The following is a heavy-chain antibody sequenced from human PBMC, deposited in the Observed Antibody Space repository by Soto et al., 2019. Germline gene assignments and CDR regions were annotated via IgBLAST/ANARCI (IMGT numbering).Heavy chain of an antibody. CDR2: IWYDGSNK. J-gene: IGHJ5*02. Sequence: QVQLVESRGGVVQPGRSLRLSCAASGCTFSSYGMHWVRQAPGKGLEWVAVIWYDGSNKYYADSVKGRFTISRDNSKNTLYLQMNSLRAEDTAVYYCARDNSSSWYGQTNWFDPWCQGTLVTVSS. CDR1: GCTFSSYG. D-gene: IGHD6-13*01. CDR3: ARDNSSSWYGQTNWFDP. V-gene: IGHV3-33*01.